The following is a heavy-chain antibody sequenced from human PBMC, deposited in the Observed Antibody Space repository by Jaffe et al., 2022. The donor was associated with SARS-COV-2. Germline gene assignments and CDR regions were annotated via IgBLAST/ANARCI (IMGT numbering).Heavy chain of an antibody. J-gene: IGHJ6*02. D-gene: IGHD4-4*01. Sequence: QVPLVESGGGVVQPGGSLRLSCTASGFSFRSFGMHWVRQAPGRGLEWVAIIWYDGNNERYADSVKGRFTISRDNVKNTMYLQMNNLRVEDTAVYYCAREEGAPYSNYHYEDYHGMDVWGQGTTVTVSS. CDR2: IWYDGNNE. V-gene: IGHV3-33*01. CDR3: AREEGAPYSNYHYEDYHGMDV. CDR1: GFSFRSFG.